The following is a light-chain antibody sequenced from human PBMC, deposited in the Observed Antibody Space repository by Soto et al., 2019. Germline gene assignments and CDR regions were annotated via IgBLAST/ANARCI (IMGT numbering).Light chain of an antibody. Sequence: DIQMTQFPSTLSASVGDIVTITCRASQSINSWLAWYQQKPGKAPKFLIYKASTLESGVPSRFSGSGSGTDFTFTISSLQPEDIATYYCLQYDNLPLIFGGGTKVDI. CDR3: LQYDNLPLI. CDR2: KAS. V-gene: IGKV1-5*03. J-gene: IGKJ4*01. CDR1: QSINSW.